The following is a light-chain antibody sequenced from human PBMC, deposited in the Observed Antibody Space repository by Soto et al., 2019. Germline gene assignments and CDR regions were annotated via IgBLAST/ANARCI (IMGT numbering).Light chain of an antibody. CDR2: GAA. Sequence: DIQMTQSPSSLSASVGDRVAITCRASQNIRNYLNWYRQKPGKAPRVLIYGAASLQSGVPSRFSGSGSGTNFSLTINRLQPEDYANYYCQQSYNIQALTFGGGTKVDIK. CDR3: QQSYNIQALT. J-gene: IGKJ4*01. V-gene: IGKV1-39*01. CDR1: QNIRNY.